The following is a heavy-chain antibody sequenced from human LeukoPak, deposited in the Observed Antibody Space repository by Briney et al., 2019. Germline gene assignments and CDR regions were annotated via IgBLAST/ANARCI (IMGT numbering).Heavy chain of an antibody. V-gene: IGHV4-59*01. CDR1: GGSISSYS. CDR3: ATNAGATAFDTFDI. D-gene: IGHD1/OR15-1a*01. J-gene: IGHJ3*02. CDR2: IYSGEAT. Sequence: PSETLSLTCSVSGGSISSYSWNWIRQPPGKGLEWIGHIYSGEATSYNPSLKSRVTISKDTSKNQFSLRLSSVTAADTAVCYCATNAGATAFDTFDIWGQGTMVTVS.